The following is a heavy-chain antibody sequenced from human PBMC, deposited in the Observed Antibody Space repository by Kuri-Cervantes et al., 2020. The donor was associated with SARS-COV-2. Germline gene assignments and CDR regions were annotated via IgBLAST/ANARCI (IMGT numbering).Heavy chain of an antibody. Sequence: SETLSLTCTVSGGSISSGDYYWSWIRQPPGKGLEWIGYIYYSGSTDYNSSLKSRVTISVDTSKNQFSLKLSSVTAADTAVYYRARCDFDGNVDYWGQGTLVTVSS. CDR2: IYYSGST. D-gene: IGHD2-21*02. V-gene: IGHV4-30-4*08. CDR3: ARCDFDGNVDY. CDR1: GGSISSGDYY. J-gene: IGHJ4*02.